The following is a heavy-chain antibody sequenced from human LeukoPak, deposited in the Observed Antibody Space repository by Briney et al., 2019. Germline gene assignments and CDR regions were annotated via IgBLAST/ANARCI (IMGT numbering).Heavy chain of an antibody. J-gene: IGHJ3*01. Sequence: GGSLRLSCAASGFTFSSYSMNWVRLAPGKGLEWVSSITSSSSYIYYADSVKGRFTISRDNAKNSLYLQMNSLRAEDTAVYYCARDPSSGWYGYAFDVGGQGTMVTVSS. D-gene: IGHD6-19*01. CDR1: GFTFSSYS. CDR2: ITSSSSYI. CDR3: ARDPSSGWYGYAFDV. V-gene: IGHV3-21*01.